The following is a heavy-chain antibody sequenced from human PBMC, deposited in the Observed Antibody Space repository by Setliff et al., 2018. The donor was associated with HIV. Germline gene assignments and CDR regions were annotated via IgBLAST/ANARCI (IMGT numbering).Heavy chain of an antibody. CDR2: ISGSGSYI. Sequence: PGGSLRLSCTASGFTFRSFSMNWVRQAPGKGLEWVSSISGSGSYIFYADSVKGRFTISRDNAKNSLYLQMNSLRAEDTAVYYCARPWAFDIWGQGTMVTVSS. CDR3: ARPWAFDI. J-gene: IGHJ3*02. CDR1: GFTFRSFS. V-gene: IGHV3-21*01.